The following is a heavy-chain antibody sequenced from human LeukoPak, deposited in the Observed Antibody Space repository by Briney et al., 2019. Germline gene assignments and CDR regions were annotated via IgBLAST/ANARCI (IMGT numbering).Heavy chain of an antibody. CDR3: ARGRVTTAEYFQH. V-gene: IGHV1-2*02. CDR1: GYTFTGYY. D-gene: IGHD4-11*01. CDR2: INPNSGGT. J-gene: IGHJ1*01. Sequence: GASVKVSCKASGYTFTGYYMHWVRQAPGQGLEWMGWINPNSGGTNYAQKFQGRVTMTRDTSISTAYMELSRLRSDDTAVYYCARGRVTTAEYFQHWGQGTPVTVSS.